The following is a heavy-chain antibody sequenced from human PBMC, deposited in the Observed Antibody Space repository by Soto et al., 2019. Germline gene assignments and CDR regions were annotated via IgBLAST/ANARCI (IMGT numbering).Heavy chain of an antibody. V-gene: IGHV3-23*01. CDR2: ISGSGSGT. CDR1: GFTLSDYA. Sequence: PGGSLRLSCTASGFTLSDYAMSWVRQAPGKGLEWVSVISGSGSGTYYADSVKGRFTMSRDKSKNTLYLQMNSLRAEDTAVYYCARHRAMTTVTTASYFDCWGQGTLVTVSS. J-gene: IGHJ4*02. D-gene: IGHD4-17*01. CDR3: ARHRAMTTVTTASYFDC.